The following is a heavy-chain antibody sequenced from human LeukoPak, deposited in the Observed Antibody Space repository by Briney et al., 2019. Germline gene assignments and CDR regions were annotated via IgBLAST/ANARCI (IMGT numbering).Heavy chain of an antibody. Sequence: PGGSLRLSCAASGFSFSSFWMSWVRQAPGKGLEWVADIKEEGRTTYYVDSVKGRFTISRDNAKNTLYLQMNSLRAEDTAVYYCAREVLEIDYWGQGTLVTVSS. CDR1: GFSFSSFW. CDR3: AREVLEIDY. V-gene: IGHV3-7*01. J-gene: IGHJ4*02. D-gene: IGHD1-1*01. CDR2: IKEEGRTT.